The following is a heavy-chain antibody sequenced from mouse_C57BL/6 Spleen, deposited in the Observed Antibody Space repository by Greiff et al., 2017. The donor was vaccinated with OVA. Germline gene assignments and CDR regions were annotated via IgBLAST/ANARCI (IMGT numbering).Heavy chain of an antibody. J-gene: IGHJ2*01. Sequence: VKLQQPGAELVKPGASVKLSCKASGYTFTSYWMHWVKQRPGQGLEWIGMIHPNSGSTNYNEKFKSKATLTVDKSSSTAYMQLSSLTSEDSAVYYCARGTMVTTVDYWGQGTTLTVSS. CDR3: ARGTMVTTVDY. CDR1: GYTFTSYW. CDR2: IHPNSGST. V-gene: IGHV1-64*01. D-gene: IGHD2-2*01.